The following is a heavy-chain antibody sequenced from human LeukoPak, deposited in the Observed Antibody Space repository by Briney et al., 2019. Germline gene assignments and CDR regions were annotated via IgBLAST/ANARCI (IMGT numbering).Heavy chain of an antibody. CDR3: ARDKVVGATHFDY. Sequence: GGSLRLSCAASGFTFGTYWMSWVRQAPGKGLEWVANIKQDGSEKYYVDSVKGRFTISRDNAKNSLYLQMSSLRAEDTAVYYCARDKVVGATHFDYWGQGTLVTVSS. V-gene: IGHV3-7*01. J-gene: IGHJ4*02. CDR1: GFTFGTYW. CDR2: IKQDGSEK. D-gene: IGHD1-26*01.